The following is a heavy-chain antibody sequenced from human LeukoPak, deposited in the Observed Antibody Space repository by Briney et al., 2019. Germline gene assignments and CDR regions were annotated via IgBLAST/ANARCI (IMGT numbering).Heavy chain of an antibody. CDR3: ARGLPYYDFWSGYYIDY. D-gene: IGHD3-3*01. V-gene: IGHV4-34*01. J-gene: IGHJ4*02. Sequence: SETLSLTCTVSGGSISSYYWSWIRQPPGKGLEWIGEINHSGSTNYNPSLKSRVTISVDTSKNQFSLKLSSVTAADTAVYYCARGLPYYDFWSGYYIDYWGQGTLVTVSS. CDR1: GGSISSYY. CDR2: INHSGST.